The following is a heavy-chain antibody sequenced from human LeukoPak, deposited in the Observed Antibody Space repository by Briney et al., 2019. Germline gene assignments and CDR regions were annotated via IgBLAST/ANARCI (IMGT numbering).Heavy chain of an antibody. CDR2: ISGSGGST. J-gene: IGHJ4*02. D-gene: IGHD3-22*01. CDR1: GFTFSSYG. Sequence: GGSLRLSCAASGFTFSSYGMSWVRQAPGKGLEWVSAISGSGGSTYYADSVKGRFTISRDNAKNSLYLQMNSLTAEDTAVYYCARVSRGYYYDSSGSVNGYWGQGTLVTVSS. CDR3: ARVSRGYYYDSSGSVNGY. V-gene: IGHV3-23*01.